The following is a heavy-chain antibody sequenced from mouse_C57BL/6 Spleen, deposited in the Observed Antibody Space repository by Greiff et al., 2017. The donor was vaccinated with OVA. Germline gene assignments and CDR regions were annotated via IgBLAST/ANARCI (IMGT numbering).Heavy chain of an antibody. D-gene: IGHD2-4*01. Sequence: EVQLQQSGPELVKPGASVKIPCKASGYTFTDDNMDWVKQSHGKSLEWIGDINPNNGGNIYNQKFKGKATLTVDKSSSTAYMELRSLTSEDTAVYYWARRDDYEDYFDDWGQGTTLTVSS. J-gene: IGHJ2*01. V-gene: IGHV1-18*01. CDR1: GYTFTDDN. CDR2: INPNNGGN. CDR3: ARRDDYEDYFDD.